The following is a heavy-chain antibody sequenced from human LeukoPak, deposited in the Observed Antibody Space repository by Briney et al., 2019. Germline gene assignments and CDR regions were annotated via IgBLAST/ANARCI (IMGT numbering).Heavy chain of an antibody. D-gene: IGHD3-16*01. CDR3: ANGAFRLYYIDV. CDR1: GFPFTSYW. J-gene: IGHJ6*03. CDR2: INTDGSST. V-gene: IGHV3-74*01. Sequence: GGSLRLSCAASGFPFTSYWMHWVRQAPGKGLVWVSRINTDGSSTNYADSVKGRFTISRDNAKNTVYLQMNSLRAEDTAVYYCANGAFRLYYIDVWGKGTTVTVSS.